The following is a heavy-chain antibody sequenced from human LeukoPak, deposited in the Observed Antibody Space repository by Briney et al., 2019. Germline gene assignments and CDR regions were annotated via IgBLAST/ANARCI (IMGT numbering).Heavy chain of an antibody. CDR2: ISYRGST. CDR1: GDSISSYY. D-gene: IGHD3-10*01. CDR3: ARDSGLPDY. Sequence: PSETLSLTCTVSGDSISSYYWSWIRQPPGKGLEWIGYISYRGSTNYNPSLKSRVTISLDKSKNQFSLKLSSVTAADTAVYYCARDSGLPDYWGQGILVTVSS. J-gene: IGHJ4*02. V-gene: IGHV4-59*01.